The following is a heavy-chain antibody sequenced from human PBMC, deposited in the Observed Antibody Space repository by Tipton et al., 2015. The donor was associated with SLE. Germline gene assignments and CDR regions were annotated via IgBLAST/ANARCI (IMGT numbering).Heavy chain of an antibody. CDR1: GFSFSSYA. V-gene: IGHV3-20*01. CDR3: ARTSHEGFDP. J-gene: IGHJ5*02. CDR2: INWNVGST. D-gene: IGHD6-6*01. Sequence: GSLRLSCAASGFSFSSYAMGWVRQAPGKGPEWVSYINWNVGSTDYAGSVKGRFTVSRDNAKNSLYLQMNSLRPEDTALYHCARTSHEGFDPWGQGTLVTVSS.